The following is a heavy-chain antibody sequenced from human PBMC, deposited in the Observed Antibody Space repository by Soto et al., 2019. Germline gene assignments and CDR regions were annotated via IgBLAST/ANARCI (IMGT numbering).Heavy chain of an antibody. CDR3: ARGGYYDSSGSRNYHYYGLDV. V-gene: IGHV1-18*01. CDR2: ISPYNDDT. D-gene: IGHD3-22*01. Sequence: QAQLVQSGPEVKKPGALVKVSCKASAYTFSSYGISWVRQAPGQGLEWLGWISPYNDDTKYAQKLQGRVTMTTDTSTRTAYMNLRGLRSDDTAVYYCARGGYYDSSGSRNYHYYGLDVWGQGTTVTVSS. CDR1: AYTFSSYG. J-gene: IGHJ6*02.